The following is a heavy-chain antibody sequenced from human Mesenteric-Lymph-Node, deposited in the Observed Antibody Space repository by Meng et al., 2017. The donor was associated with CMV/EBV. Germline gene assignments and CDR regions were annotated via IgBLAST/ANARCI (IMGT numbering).Heavy chain of an antibody. V-gene: IGHV3-33*06. J-gene: IGHJ6*02. CDR3: AKVLGPKNYCSSTSCYTNHYYYYGMDV. D-gene: IGHD2-2*02. CDR1: EFTFSSYA. CDR2: IWYDGSNK. Sequence: GESLKISCAASEFTFSSYAMHWVRQAPGKGLEWVAVIWYDGSNKYYADSVKGRFTISRDNSKNTLYLQINSLRAEDTAVYYCAKVLGPKNYCSSTSCYTNHYYYYGMDVWGQGTTVTVSS.